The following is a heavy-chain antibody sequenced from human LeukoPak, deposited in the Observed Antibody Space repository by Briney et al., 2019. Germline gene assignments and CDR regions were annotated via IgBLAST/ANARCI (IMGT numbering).Heavy chain of an antibody. D-gene: IGHD3-16*01. CDR2: ISYDGSNK. V-gene: IGHV3-30*18. J-gene: IGHJ4*02. Sequence: PGGSLRLSCAASGFTFSSHGMHWVRQAPGKGLEWVAVISYDGSNKYYADSVKGRFTISRDSSKNTLYLQMNSLRAEDTAVYYCAKDWGYGLDYWGQGTLVTVSS. CDR1: GFTFSSHG. CDR3: AKDWGYGLDY.